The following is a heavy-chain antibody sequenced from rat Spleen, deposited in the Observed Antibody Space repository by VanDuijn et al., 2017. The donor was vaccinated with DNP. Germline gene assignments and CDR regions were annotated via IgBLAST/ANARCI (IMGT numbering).Heavy chain of an antibody. CDR3: ARRRLPYWYFDF. CDR2: INTGSGGT. CDR1: DYTFTSYF. Sequence: QVQLQQSGAELSKPGSSVKISCKASDYTFTSYFIGWIKQTTGQGLDYIGYINTGSGGTNYNEKFKGKATLTVDKSSSTAFMQLGSLTPEDSAVYYCARRRLPYWYFDFWGPGAMVTVSS. V-gene: IGHV1-43*01. D-gene: IGHD1-4*01. J-gene: IGHJ1*01.